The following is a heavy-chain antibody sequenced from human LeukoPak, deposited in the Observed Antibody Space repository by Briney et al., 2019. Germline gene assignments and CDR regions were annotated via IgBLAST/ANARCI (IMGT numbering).Heavy chain of an antibody. J-gene: IGHJ4*02. Sequence: GGSLRLSCAASEFTVSSNYMSWVRQAPGKGLEWVSVIYSGVSTYYADSVKGRFTISRDNSKNTLYLQMNSLRAEDTAVYYCARANCGGDCFPYYFDYWGQGTLVTVSS. V-gene: IGHV3-66*01. CDR1: EFTVSSNY. CDR2: IYSGVST. CDR3: ARANCGGDCFPYYFDY. D-gene: IGHD2-21*02.